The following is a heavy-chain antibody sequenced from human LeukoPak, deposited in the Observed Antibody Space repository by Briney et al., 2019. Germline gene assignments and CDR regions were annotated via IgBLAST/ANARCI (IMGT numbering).Heavy chain of an antibody. Sequence: GESLKISCKGSGYLFSTSWIAWVRQMPGKGLEWMGIVYPGDSGARYSPSFQGQVTMSADPSINTAYLQWSSLKASDTAIYYCARKSYYDSYQHAFDIWGQGTMVTVSS. CDR3: ARKSYYDSYQHAFDI. CDR2: VYPGDSGA. CDR1: GYLFSTSW. V-gene: IGHV5-51*01. J-gene: IGHJ3*02. D-gene: IGHD3-22*01.